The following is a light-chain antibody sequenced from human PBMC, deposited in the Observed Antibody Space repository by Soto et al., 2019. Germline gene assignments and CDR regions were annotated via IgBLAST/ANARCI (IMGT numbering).Light chain of an antibody. V-gene: IGKV1-5*03. Sequence: DIQMTQSPSTLSASVGDRVTITCRASQSINSWLAWYQQKPGKAPKLLIYKASSLERGVPSRFSGSGSGAEFTLTISSLQPDDFATYYCQQYNSYSEAFGQGTKVDIK. CDR3: QQYNSYSEA. CDR2: KAS. J-gene: IGKJ1*01. CDR1: QSINSW.